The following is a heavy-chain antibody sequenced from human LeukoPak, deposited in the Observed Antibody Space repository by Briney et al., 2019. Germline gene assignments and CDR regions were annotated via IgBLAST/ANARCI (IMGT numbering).Heavy chain of an antibody. D-gene: IGHD5-18*01. CDR3: ARHFWDRGGRSGGYSYGTFDY. CDR1: GGSISSSSYY. CDR2: IYYSGST. V-gene: IGHV4-39*01. J-gene: IGHJ4*02. Sequence: SETLSLTCTVSGGSISSSSYYWGWIRQPPGKGLEWIGSIYYSGSTYYNPSLKSRVTISVDTSKNQFSLKLSSVTAADTAVYYCARHFWDRGGRSGGYSYGTFDYWGQGTLVTVSS.